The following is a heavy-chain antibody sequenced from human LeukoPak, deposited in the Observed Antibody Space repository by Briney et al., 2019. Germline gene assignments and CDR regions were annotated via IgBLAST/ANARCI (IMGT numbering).Heavy chain of an antibody. D-gene: IGHD6-13*01. CDR1: GFTFSSYW. J-gene: IGHJ4*02. V-gene: IGHV3-7*01. CDR3: AKTRPLDSSSWSHGDY. Sequence: GGSLRLSCAASGFTFSSYWMSWVRQAPGKGLEWVANTKQDGSEKYYVDSVKGRFTISRDNAKNSLYLQMNSLRAEDTAVYYCAKTRPLDSSSWSHGDYWGQGTLVTVSS. CDR2: TKQDGSEK.